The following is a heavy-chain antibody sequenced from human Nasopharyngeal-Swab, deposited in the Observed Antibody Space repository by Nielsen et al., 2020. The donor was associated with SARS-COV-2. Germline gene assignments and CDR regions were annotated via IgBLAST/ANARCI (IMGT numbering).Heavy chain of an antibody. D-gene: IGHD3-3*01. J-gene: IGHJ3*02. Sequence: SETLSLTCTVSGGSISSSSYYWGWIRQPPGKGLEWIGSIYYSGSTYYNPSLKSRVTISVDTSKNRFSLKLSSVTAADTAVYYCARHQEFTIFGVVIRGAFDIWGQGTMVTVSS. V-gene: IGHV4-39*01. CDR1: GGSISSSSYY. CDR3: ARHQEFTIFGVVIRGAFDI. CDR2: IYYSGST.